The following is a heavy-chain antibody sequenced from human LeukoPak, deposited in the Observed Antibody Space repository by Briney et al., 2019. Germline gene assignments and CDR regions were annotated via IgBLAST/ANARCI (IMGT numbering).Heavy chain of an antibody. V-gene: IGHV3-30*02. CDR1: GFTISSYG. J-gene: IGHJ4*02. CDR3: AKDRGVWVTPDLDY. Sequence: PGGSLRLSCAASGFTISSYGMHWVRQAPGKGLEWVAFIRYDGSNKYYADSVKGRFTISRDNSKNTLYLQMNSLRAEDTAVYYCAKDRGVWVTPDLDYWGQGTLVTVSS. D-gene: IGHD2-21*02. CDR2: IRYDGSNK.